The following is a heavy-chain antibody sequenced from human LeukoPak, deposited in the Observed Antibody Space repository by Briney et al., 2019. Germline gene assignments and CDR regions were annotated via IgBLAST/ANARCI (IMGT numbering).Heavy chain of an antibody. CDR2: ISTSGSVF. J-gene: IGHJ4*02. CDR3: ARVVVGWTENTCDF. V-gene: IGHV3-48*02. D-gene: IGHD6-19*01. Sequence: GSLRLSCTMSGFSLSAYNMNWFRQAPGKGLEWVSFISTSGSVFYYADSVKGRFTLSRDNARNSLFMQINTLRDDDTAVYFCARVVVGWTENTCDFWGQGTLVSVSS. CDR1: GFSLSAYN.